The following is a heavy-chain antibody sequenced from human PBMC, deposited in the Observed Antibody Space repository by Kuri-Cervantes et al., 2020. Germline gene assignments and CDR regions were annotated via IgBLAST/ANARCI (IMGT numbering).Heavy chain of an antibody. CDR1: GYSFTSYW. D-gene: IGHD4-17*01. CDR3: ARRVTEVTTGENWFDP. Sequence: GESLKISCKGSGYSFTSYWIGWVRQMPGKGLELMGIIYPPDSDTRYSPSFQGQVIISADRSISTAYLQWSSLKASDTAIYYRARRVTEVTTGENWFDPWGEGTLVTVSS. J-gene: IGHJ5*02. V-gene: IGHV5-51*01. CDR2: IYPPDSDT.